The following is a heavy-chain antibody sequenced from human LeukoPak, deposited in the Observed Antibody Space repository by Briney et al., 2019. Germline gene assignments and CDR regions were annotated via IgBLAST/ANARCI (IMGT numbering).Heavy chain of an antibody. V-gene: IGHV3-74*01. J-gene: IGHJ4*02. D-gene: IGHD3-16*01. Sequence: PGGSLRLSCAASGFIFSNYWMLWVRQAPGKGLVWVSRISSDGSSTSYADSVKGRFTISRDNAKNTLYLQMNSLRAEDTAVYYCARVRGGYYSDYWGQGTLVTVS. CDR2: ISSDGSST. CDR1: GFIFSNYW. CDR3: ARVRGGYYSDY.